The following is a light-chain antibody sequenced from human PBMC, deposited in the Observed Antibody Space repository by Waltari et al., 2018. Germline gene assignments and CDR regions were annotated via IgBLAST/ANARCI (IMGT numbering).Light chain of an antibody. Sequence: DIQMTQYPSSLSASVGDRVTITCRASQSISAYLNWYQQKPGKAPNLLIYATSSLQSGVPSRFSGSGSGTDFTLTISSLQPEDFATYFCQQTYFTVETFGPGTKVDIK. J-gene: IGKJ3*01. CDR3: QQTYFTVET. V-gene: IGKV1-39*01. CDR1: QSISAY. CDR2: ATS.